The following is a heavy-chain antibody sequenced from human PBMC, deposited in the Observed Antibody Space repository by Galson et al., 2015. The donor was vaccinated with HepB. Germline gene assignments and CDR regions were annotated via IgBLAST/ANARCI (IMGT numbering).Heavy chain of an antibody. V-gene: IGHV3-30*02. D-gene: IGHD3-22*01. CDR2: IRYDGSNK. Sequence: SLRLSCAASGFTFSSYGMHWVRQAPGKGLEWVAFIRYDGSNKYYADSVKGRFTISRDNSKNTLYLQMNSLRAEDTAVYYCGGGGYYDSSGLVDYWGQGTLVTVSS. J-gene: IGHJ4*02. CDR3: GGGGYYDSSGLVDY. CDR1: GFTFSSYG.